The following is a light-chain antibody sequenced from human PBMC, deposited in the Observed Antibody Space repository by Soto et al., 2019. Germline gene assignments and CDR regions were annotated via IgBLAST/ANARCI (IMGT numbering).Light chain of an antibody. CDR1: ESISSN. Sequence: EIVLTQSPGTLSLSPGQRVTLSCRASESISSNLAWYQQKPGQAPRLLIYGASTRATGIPARFSGSGSGTEFTLTISSLQSEDFAVYYCQQYKETMYTFGQGTKLEIK. V-gene: IGKV3-15*01. J-gene: IGKJ2*01. CDR2: GAS. CDR3: QQYKETMYT.